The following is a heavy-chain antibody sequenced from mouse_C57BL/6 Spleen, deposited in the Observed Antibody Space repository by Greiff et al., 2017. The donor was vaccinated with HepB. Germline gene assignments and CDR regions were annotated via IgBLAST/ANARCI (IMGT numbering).Heavy chain of an antibody. CDR3: ARSGGRDY. J-gene: IGHJ2*01. D-gene: IGHD3-2*02. CDR1: GYTFTDYY. Sequence: EVQLQQSGPELVKPGASVKISCKASGYTFTDYYMNWVKQSHGQSLEWIGDINPNNGGTSYNQKFKGKATLTVDKSSSTAYMELRSLTSEDSAVYYCARSGGRDYWGQGTTLTVSS. CDR2: INPNNGGT. V-gene: IGHV1-26*01.